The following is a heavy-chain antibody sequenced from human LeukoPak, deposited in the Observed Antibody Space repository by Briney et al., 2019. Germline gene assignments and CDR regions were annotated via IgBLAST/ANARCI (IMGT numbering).Heavy chain of an antibody. J-gene: IGHJ4*02. CDR1: GGSISGYY. Sequence: PSETLPLTCTVSGGSISGYYWNWIRQPAGKGLEWIGRVYTSGTTNYSPSLKSRITMSMDTSKNQFSLRLISVTAADTAVYYCARSTGWSSDLFDYWGQGTLVTVSS. CDR2: VYTSGTT. D-gene: IGHD6-19*01. V-gene: IGHV4-4*07. CDR3: ARSTGWSSDLFDY.